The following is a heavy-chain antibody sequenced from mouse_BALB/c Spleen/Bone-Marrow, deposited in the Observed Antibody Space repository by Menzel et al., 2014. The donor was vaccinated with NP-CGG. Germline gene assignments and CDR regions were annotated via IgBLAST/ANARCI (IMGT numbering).Heavy chain of an antibody. J-gene: IGHJ3*01. V-gene: IGHV1-80*01. CDR2: IYPGDGDT. CDR3: ARTPWSAY. Sequence: QVQLQQSGAELVRPGSSVKITCKASGYAFSSYWMNWVRQRPGQGLEWIGQIYPGDGDTNYNGKFKGKATLTADRSSSTAYMQLSSLTSEDSAVYFCARTPWSAYWGQGTLVTVSA. CDR1: GYAFSSYW.